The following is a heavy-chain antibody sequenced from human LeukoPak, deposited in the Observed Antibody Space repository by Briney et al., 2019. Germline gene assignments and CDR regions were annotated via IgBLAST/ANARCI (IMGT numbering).Heavy chain of an antibody. D-gene: IGHD4/OR15-4a*01. CDR1: GFTVSSNY. CDR3: ARDPGAFPYFFDS. V-gene: IGHV3-53*01. CDR2: IYSGGST. J-gene: IGHJ4*02. Sequence: GGSLRLSCAASGFTVSSNYMSWVRQAPGKGLEWVSVIYSGGSTYYADSVRGRFTISRDNSKNTLYLQMNSLRVEDTAVYFCARDPGAFPYFFDSWGQGTLVTVSS.